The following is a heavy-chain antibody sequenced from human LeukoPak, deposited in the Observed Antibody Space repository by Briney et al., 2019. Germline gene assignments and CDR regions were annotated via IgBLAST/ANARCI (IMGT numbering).Heavy chain of an antibody. CDR2: ISSSSSYI. V-gene: IGHV3-21*01. J-gene: IGHJ4*02. CDR1: GFTFSSYW. D-gene: IGHD6-13*01. Sequence: PGGSLRLSCAASGFTFSSYWMSWVRQAPGKGLEWVSSISSSSSYIYYADSVKGRFTISRDNAKNSLYLQMNSLRAEDTAVYYCARGHYSSSPPIGYWGQGTLVTVSS. CDR3: ARGHYSSSPPIGY.